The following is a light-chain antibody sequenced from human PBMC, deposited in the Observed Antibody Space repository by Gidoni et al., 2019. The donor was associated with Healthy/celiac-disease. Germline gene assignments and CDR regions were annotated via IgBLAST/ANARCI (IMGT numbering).Light chain of an antibody. CDR1: NIGSKR. CDR2: YDS. V-gene: IGLV3-21*04. J-gene: IGLJ2*01. Sequence: SSVLTQPPSVSVAPGKTARITCWGNNIGSKRVHWYQQKPGQAPVLVIYYDSDRPSGIPERFSGSNSGNTATLTISRVEAGDEADYYCQVWDSSSDHVIFGGGTKLTVL. CDR3: QVWDSSSDHVI.